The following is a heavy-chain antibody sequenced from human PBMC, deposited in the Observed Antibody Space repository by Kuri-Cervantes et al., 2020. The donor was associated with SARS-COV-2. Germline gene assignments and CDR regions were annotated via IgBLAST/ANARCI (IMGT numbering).Heavy chain of an antibody. CDR2: ISYDGSNK. D-gene: IGHD3-10*01. CDR3: ARVVRGVIIEGDY. Sequence: LSLTCAASGFTFSSYAMHWVRQAPGKGLEWVAVISYDGSNKYYAGSVKGRFTISRDNSKNTLYLQMDSLRAEDTAVYYCARVVRGVIIEGDYWGQGTLVTVSS. V-gene: IGHV3-30-3*01. J-gene: IGHJ4*02. CDR1: GFTFSSYA.